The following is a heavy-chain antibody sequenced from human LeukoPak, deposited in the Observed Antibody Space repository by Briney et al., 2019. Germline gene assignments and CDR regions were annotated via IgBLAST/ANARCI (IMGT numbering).Heavy chain of an antibody. CDR3: AKGGCSSSLDY. CDR2: ISGSGDST. J-gene: IGHJ4*02. CDR1: RFTFSSYA. V-gene: IGHV3-23*01. D-gene: IGHD6-13*01. Sequence: PGGSLRLSCAASRFTFSSYALSWVRQAPGKGLEWVSDISGSGDSTYYADSVKGRFTISRDNSKNTLYLQMNSLRAEDTAVYYCAKGGCSSSLDYWGQGTLVTVSS.